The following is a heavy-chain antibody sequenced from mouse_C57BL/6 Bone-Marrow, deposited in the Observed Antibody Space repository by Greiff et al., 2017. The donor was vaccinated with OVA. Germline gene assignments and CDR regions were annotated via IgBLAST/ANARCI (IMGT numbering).Heavy chain of an antibody. J-gene: IGHJ2*01. Sequence: QVQLQQSGAELVKPGASVKISCKASGYAFSSYWMNWVKQRPGKGLEWIGQIYPGDGDTNYNGKFKGKATLTADKSSSTAYMQLSSLTSEDSAVYFCAREGLLWLRRFDYWGQGTTLTVSS. CDR3: AREGLLWLRRFDY. D-gene: IGHD2-2*01. CDR2: IYPGDGDT. CDR1: GYAFSSYW. V-gene: IGHV1-80*01.